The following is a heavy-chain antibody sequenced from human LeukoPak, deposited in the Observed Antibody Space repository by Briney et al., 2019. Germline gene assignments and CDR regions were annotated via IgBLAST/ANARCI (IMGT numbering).Heavy chain of an antibody. J-gene: IGHJ4*02. D-gene: IGHD5-18*01. CDR3: ATPERGYGYYFLY. Sequence: GGSLRLSCAASGFTFSKAWMSWVRQASGKGLEWVGRIKSKTDGGTTDYAAPVRGRFTISRDDSNNTVYLQMNSLKTEDTAVYYCATPERGYGYYFLYWGQGTLVTVSS. CDR1: GFTFSKAW. CDR2: IKSKTDGGTT. V-gene: IGHV3-15*01.